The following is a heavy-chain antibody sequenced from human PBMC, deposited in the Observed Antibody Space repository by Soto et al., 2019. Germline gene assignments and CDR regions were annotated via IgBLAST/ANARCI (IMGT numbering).Heavy chain of an antibody. D-gene: IGHD2-15*01. Sequence: EVQLLESGGGLVQPGGSLKLSCAASGFTFSTYAMSWVRQAPGKGLAWVSAISGAGASTYYADSVKGRFTISRDNSKNTLYLQMNSLRAEDTAVYYCALQGYCSGGSCLYNWFDPGGQGTLVTVSS. V-gene: IGHV3-23*01. J-gene: IGHJ5*02. CDR2: ISGAGAST. CDR3: ALQGYCSGGSCLYNWFDP. CDR1: GFTFSTYA.